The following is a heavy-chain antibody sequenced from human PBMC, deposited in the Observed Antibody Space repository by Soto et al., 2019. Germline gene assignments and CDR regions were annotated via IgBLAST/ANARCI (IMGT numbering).Heavy chain of an antibody. V-gene: IGHV3-30*18. D-gene: IGHD2-15*01. CDR3: AQDLGGAVVVSATTFDY. J-gene: IGHJ4*02. Sequence: QVQLVESGGGVVQPGRSLRLSCAASGFTFSSYGMHWVRQAPGKGLECVAVISGDGSNKYYADSVKGRFTISRDNSKNTLYLQMNSLRAEDTAVYYCAQDLGGAVVVSATTFDYCGQRTLVTVSS. CDR2: ISGDGSNK. CDR1: GFTFSSYG.